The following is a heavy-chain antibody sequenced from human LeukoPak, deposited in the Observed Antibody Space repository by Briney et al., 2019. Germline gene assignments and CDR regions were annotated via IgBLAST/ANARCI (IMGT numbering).Heavy chain of an antibody. CDR2: IKQDGSEK. CDR3: ASANLGYCSSTSCLGAYYYMDV. V-gene: IGHV3-7*01. Sequence: GGSLRLSCAASGFTFSSYWMSWVRQAPGKGLEWVANIKQDGSEKYYVDSVKGRFTISRDNAKSSLYLQMNSLRAEDTAVYYCASANLGYCSSTSCLGAYYYMDVWGKGTTVTVSS. CDR1: GFTFSSYW. D-gene: IGHD2-2*01. J-gene: IGHJ6*03.